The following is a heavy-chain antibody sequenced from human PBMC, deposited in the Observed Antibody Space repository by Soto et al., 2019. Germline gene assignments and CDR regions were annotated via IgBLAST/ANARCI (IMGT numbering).Heavy chain of an antibody. D-gene: IGHD1-7*01. CDR2: TYYRSRWYN. CDR1: GDSLSSNSAA. Sequence: SQTLSLTCAISGDSLSSNSAAWNWTRQSPSRGLEWLGRTYYRSRWYNDYAVSVKSRITVNPDTSKNQFSLQLTSVTPEDTAVYYCAGTSSHQWYYMDVWGKGTTVTVSS. V-gene: IGHV6-1*01. J-gene: IGHJ6*03. CDR3: AGTSSHQWYYMDV.